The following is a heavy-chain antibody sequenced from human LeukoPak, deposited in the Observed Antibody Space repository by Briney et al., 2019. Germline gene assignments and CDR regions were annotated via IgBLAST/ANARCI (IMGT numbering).Heavy chain of an antibody. CDR1: GGSISSGGYY. J-gene: IGHJ4*02. Sequence: PSETLSLTCTVSGGSISSGGYYWSWIRQHPGKGLEWIGYIYYSGSTYYNPSLKSRVTISVDTSKNQFSLKLSSVTAADTAVYYCASRPSLYGGAVDYWGQGTLVTVSS. CDR2: IYYSGST. CDR3: ASRPSLYGGAVDY. V-gene: IGHV4-31*03. D-gene: IGHD3-10*01.